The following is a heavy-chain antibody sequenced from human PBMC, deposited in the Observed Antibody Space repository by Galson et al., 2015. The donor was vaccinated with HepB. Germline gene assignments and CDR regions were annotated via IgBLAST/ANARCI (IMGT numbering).Heavy chain of an antibody. CDR3: ARGLWSLDY. CDR2: IANTGRST. D-gene: IGHD1-1*01. V-gene: IGHV3-23*05. CDR1: AFTFSAYG. Sequence: SLRLSCAASAFTFSAYGMNWVRQAPGKGLEWVSGIANTGRSTYYADSVRGRFTISRDNSKNTLYLQMNSLRVEDTAVYYCARGLWSLDYWGQGILVTVSS. J-gene: IGHJ4*02.